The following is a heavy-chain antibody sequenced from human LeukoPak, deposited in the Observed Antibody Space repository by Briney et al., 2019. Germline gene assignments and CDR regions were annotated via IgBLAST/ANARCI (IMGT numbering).Heavy chain of an antibody. D-gene: IGHD5-12*01. V-gene: IGHV3-23*01. CDR3: AKNSGYAYFDY. Sequence: PGGSLRLSCAASGFTFSDYAMSWVRQAPGKGLEWVSGISGSGGNTYYADSVKGRFTISRDNSKNTLYLQMNSLRAEDSAVHYCAKNSGYAYFDYWGQGTLVTVSS. CDR2: ISGSGGNT. J-gene: IGHJ4*02. CDR1: GFTFSDYA.